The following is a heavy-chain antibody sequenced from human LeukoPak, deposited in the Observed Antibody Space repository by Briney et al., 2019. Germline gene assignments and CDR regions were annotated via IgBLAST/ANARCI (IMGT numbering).Heavy chain of an antibody. CDR3: ARGRSSGWYVYYMDV. J-gene: IGHJ6*03. CDR1: GGSISSYY. CDR2: IYYSGST. Sequence: SETLSLTCTVSGGSISSYYWSWIRQPPGKGLEWIEYIYYSGSTNYNPSLKSRVTISVDTSKNQFSLKLSSVTAADTAVYYCARGRSSGWYVYYMDVWGKGTTVTISS. V-gene: IGHV4-59*01. D-gene: IGHD6-19*01.